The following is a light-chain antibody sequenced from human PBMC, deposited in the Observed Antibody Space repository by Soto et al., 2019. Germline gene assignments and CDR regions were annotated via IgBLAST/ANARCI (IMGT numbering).Light chain of an antibody. CDR3: SAMDGSLKVDV. CDR1: SSSIGSNS. Sequence: QSVLTQPPSASGTPGQRVTISCSGSSSSIGSNSVNWYQQLPRTAPKVLIYTNSQRPSGVPDRFSGSKSGTSASLAISGLQPEDEADYYCSAMDGSLKVDVFGTGTKLTVL. V-gene: IGLV1-44*01. J-gene: IGLJ1*01. CDR2: TNS.